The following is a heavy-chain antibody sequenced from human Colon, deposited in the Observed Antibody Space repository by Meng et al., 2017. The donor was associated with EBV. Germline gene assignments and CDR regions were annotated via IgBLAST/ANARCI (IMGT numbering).Heavy chain of an antibody. D-gene: IGHD5-18*01. CDR3: ARGGYYSFDY. V-gene: IGHV4-4*02. Sequence: QVQLQGSGQGLVKPSETLSLPCAVSGGSISSVYWWTWVRQSPGKGLEWIGEIYHSGSTNYNPSLKSRVTISVDKSKNQFSLKLTSVTAADTAVYYCARGGYYSFDYWGQRTLVTVSS. CDR2: IYHSGST. CDR1: GGSISSVYW. J-gene: IGHJ4*02.